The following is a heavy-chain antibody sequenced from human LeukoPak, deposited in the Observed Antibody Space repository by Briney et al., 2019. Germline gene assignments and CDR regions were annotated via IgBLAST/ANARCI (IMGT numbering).Heavy chain of an antibody. J-gene: IGHJ4*02. CDR1: GYTFIRYY. V-gene: IGHV1-46*01. Sequence: GASVKVSCKASGYTFIRYYIHWVRQAPGQGLEWMGIVNPSGDSTNYAQEFQGRVTVTRDTSTSTVYMELSSLRSEDTAVYYCARWTTTYLDYWGQGTLVTVSS. CDR2: VNPSGDST. D-gene: IGHD3/OR15-3a*01. CDR3: ARWTTTYLDY.